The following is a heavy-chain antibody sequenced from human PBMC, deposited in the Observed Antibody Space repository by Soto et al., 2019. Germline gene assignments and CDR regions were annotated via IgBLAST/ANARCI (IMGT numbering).Heavy chain of an antibody. D-gene: IGHD3-9*01. Sequence: GGSLRLSCAASGFTFYSFAMAWVRQAPGKGLEWVSSISGRGDATYYADSVKGRFTISRDNSKNTLFLQMNSLGADDTAVYYCAKDPILTTPPSFDPWGQGTLVTVSS. CDR2: ISGRGDAT. CDR3: AKDPILTTPPSFDP. V-gene: IGHV3-23*01. CDR1: GFTFYSFA. J-gene: IGHJ5*02.